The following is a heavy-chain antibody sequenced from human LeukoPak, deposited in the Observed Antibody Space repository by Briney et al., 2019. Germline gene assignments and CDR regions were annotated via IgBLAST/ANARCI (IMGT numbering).Heavy chain of an antibody. CDR1: GGSISISNYY. CDR3: ARQRYYDTSGIGWFDP. Sequence: SETLSLTCTLSGGSISISNYYWAWIRQPPGKGLEWIGSLHYSGITYYNPSLKSRVTISVDTSTIQFSLKLSTVTAADTAVYYCARQRYYDTSGIGWFDPWGQGALVTVSS. V-gene: IGHV4-39*01. J-gene: IGHJ5*02. D-gene: IGHD3-22*01. CDR2: LHYSGIT.